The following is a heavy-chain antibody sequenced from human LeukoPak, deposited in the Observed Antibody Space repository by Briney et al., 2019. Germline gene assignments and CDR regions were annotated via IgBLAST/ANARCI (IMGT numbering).Heavy chain of an antibody. V-gene: IGHV3-30*03. CDR3: ARGAMIVVVPYFDY. Sequence: GGSLRLSCAASGFSFDDYGMSWVRQAPGKGLEWVAVISYDGSNKYYADSVKGRFTISRDNSKNTLYLQMNSLRAEDTAVYYCARGAMIVVVPYFDYWGQGTLVTVSS. D-gene: IGHD3-22*01. CDR2: ISYDGSNK. J-gene: IGHJ4*02. CDR1: GFSFDDYG.